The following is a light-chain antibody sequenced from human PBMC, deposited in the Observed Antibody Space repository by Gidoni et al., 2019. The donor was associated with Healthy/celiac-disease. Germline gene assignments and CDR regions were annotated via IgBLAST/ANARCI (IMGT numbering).Light chain of an antibody. J-gene: IGKJ4*01. CDR1: QSVSSY. V-gene: IGKV3-11*01. CDR3: QQRSNWPPALT. Sequence: EIVLTQSPATLSLSPGERATLSCRASQSVSSYLAWYHQKPAQAPRPLLYDAANRATGIPARFSGSGSGTDFTLTISSLEPEDFAVYYCQQRSNWPPALTFGGGTKVEIK. CDR2: DAA.